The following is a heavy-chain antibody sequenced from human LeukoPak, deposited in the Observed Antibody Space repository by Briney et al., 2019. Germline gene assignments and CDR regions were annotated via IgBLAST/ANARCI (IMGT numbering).Heavy chain of an antibody. Sequence: GGSLRLSCAASGFTFSSYCMSWVRQAPGKGLEWVANIKHDGSEKYYVDSVKGRFTISRDNAKNSLYLQMNSLRAEDTAVYYCARDRYPIPPSDGFDYWGQGTLVTVSS. D-gene: IGHD2-2*02. CDR1: GFTFSSYC. CDR2: IKHDGSEK. J-gene: IGHJ4*02. V-gene: IGHV3-7*01. CDR3: ARDRYPIPPSDGFDY.